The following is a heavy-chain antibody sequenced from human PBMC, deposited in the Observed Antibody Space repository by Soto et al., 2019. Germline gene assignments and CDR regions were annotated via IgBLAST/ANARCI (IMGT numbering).Heavy chain of an antibody. J-gene: IGHJ4*02. CDR2: IYYSGST. V-gene: IGHV4-39*01. CDR1: GGSISSSSYY. CDR3: ARQAMIAAAGTPTSFDY. D-gene: IGHD6-13*01. Sequence: QLQLQESGPGLVKPSETLSLTCTVSGGSISSSSYYWGWIRQPPGKGLEWIGSIYYSGSTYYKPSLKSRVTISVDTSKNQFCLKLSSVTAADTAVYYCARQAMIAAAGTPTSFDYWGQGTLVTVSS.